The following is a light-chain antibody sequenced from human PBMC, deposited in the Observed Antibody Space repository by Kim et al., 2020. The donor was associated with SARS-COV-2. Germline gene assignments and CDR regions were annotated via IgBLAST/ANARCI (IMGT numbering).Light chain of an antibody. Sequence: ASVGGRVTITCQASHDISNYLNWYQQRPGKAPKLLISDASTLEEGVPSRFSGRGSGTDFTLTISSLQPEDFATYYCQQFDSYPITFGQGTRLDIK. CDR3: QQFDSYPIT. J-gene: IGKJ5*01. CDR2: DAS. CDR1: HDISNY. V-gene: IGKV1-33*01.